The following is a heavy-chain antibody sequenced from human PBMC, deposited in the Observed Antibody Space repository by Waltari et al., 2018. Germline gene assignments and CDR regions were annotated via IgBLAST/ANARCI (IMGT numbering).Heavy chain of an antibody. CDR1: GFTFSSYS. Sequence: VQLVESGGGLVKPGGSLRLSCAASGFTFSSYSMNWVRQAPGKGLEWIGSIYYSGSTYYNPSLKSRVTISVDTSKNQFSLKLSSVTAADTAVYYCARLYDYWGQGTLVTVSS. CDR3: ARLYDY. V-gene: IGHV4-38-2*01. J-gene: IGHJ4*02. D-gene: IGHD2-2*02. CDR2: IYYSGST.